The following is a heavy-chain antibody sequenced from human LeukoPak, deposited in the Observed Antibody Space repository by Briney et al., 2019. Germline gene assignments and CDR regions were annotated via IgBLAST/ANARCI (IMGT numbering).Heavy chain of an antibody. CDR3: ARDPVDTAMANHYYYYYMDV. CDR1: GGSISSRNW. J-gene: IGHJ6*03. CDR2: IYHSGST. Sequence: SETLSLTCAVSGGSISSRNWWSWVRQPPGKGLEWIGSIYHSGSTYYNPSLKSRVTISVDTSKNQFSLKLSSVTAADTAVYYCARDPVDTAMANHYYYYYMDVWGKGTTVTVSS. D-gene: IGHD5-18*01. V-gene: IGHV4-4*02.